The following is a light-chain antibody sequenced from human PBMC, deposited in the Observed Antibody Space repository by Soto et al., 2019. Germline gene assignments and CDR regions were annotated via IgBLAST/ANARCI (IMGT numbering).Light chain of an antibody. Sequence: QSALTQPASVSGSPGQSITISCTGTSSDVGGYNFVSWYKQYPGKAPKLMIYEVSRRPSGVSDRFSGSKSGNTASLTISGLQAEDEADYYCCSYRGLESRVFGTGTKVTVL. CDR3: CSYRGLESRV. V-gene: IGLV2-14*01. J-gene: IGLJ1*01. CDR2: EVS. CDR1: SSDVGGYNF.